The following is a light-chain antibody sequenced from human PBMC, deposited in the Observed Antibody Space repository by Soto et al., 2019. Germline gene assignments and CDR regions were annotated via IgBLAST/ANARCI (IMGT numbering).Light chain of an antibody. CDR1: SIGSKS. CDR2: YDT. J-gene: IGLJ2*01. CDR3: QVWDKSSDQVV. Sequence: SYELTQPPSVSVAPGKTARIICGGNSIGSKSVHWYQQKPGQAPALVIYYDTDRPSGIPERFSGSNSGDTATLTISRVEAGDEADYYCQVWDKSSDQVVLGGGTKVTVL. V-gene: IGLV3-21*04.